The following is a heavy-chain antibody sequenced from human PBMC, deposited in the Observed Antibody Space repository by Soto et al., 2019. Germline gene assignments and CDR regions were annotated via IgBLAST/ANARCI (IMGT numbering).Heavy chain of an antibody. V-gene: IGHV3-21*01. CDR2: ISSGSAFI. CDR3: TRDQGGSYDSWFDP. CDR1: TFSMYS. D-gene: IGHD1-26*01. J-gene: IGHJ5*02. Sequence: EVQVGESGGGLVKPGGSLRLSCNFTFSMYSMNWVGQPPGKGLGWVASISSGSAFIKYADSVKGRFSISRDNAKNSVSLQMNSLRAEDTAMYYCTRDQGGSYDSWFDPWGRGTLVTVSS.